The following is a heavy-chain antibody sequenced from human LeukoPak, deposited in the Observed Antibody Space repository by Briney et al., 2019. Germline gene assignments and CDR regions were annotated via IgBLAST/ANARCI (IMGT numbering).Heavy chain of an antibody. CDR1: GGSFSGYY. CDR3: ARDYSSGQDY. Sequence: SETLSLTCAVYGGSFSGYYWSWIRQPPGKGLEWIGEINHSGSTNYNPSLKSRVTISIDTSKNQFSLKLSSVTAADTAVYYCARDYSSGQDYWGQGTLVTVSS. D-gene: IGHD6-19*01. V-gene: IGHV4-34*01. CDR2: INHSGST. J-gene: IGHJ4*02.